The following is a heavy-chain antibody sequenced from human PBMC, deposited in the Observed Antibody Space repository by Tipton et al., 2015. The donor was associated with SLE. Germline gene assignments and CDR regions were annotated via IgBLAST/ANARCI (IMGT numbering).Heavy chain of an antibody. CDR3: ARVRYGGNPDY. J-gene: IGHJ4*02. V-gene: IGHV4-38-2*02. CDR2: IYHSGST. CDR1: GYSISSGYY. Sequence: TLSLTCTVSGYSISSGYYWGWIRQPPGKGLEWIGSIYHSGSTYYNPPLKSRVTISVDTSKNQFSLKLSSVTAADTAVYYCARVRYGGNPDYWGQGTLVTVSS. D-gene: IGHD4-23*01.